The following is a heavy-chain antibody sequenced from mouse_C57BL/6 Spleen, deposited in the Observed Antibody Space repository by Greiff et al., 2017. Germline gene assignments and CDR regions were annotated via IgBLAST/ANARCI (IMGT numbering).Heavy chain of an antibody. CDR2: ISNGGGST. V-gene: IGHV5-12*01. D-gene: IGHD1-1*01. CDR1: GFTFSDYY. J-gene: IGHJ1*03. Sequence: EVQGVESGGGLVQPGGSLKLSCAASGFTFSDYYMYWVRQTPEKRLEWVAYISNGGGSTYYPDTVKGRFTISRDNAKNTLYLQMSRLKSEDTAMYYCASGHYYGSSYVEYFDVWGTGTTVTVSS. CDR3: ASGHYYGSSYVEYFDV.